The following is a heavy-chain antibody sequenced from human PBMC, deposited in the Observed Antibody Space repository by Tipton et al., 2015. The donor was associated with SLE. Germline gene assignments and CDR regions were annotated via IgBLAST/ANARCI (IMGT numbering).Heavy chain of an antibody. CDR3: AKDSGSGWYNWFDP. V-gene: IGHV3-9*01. Sequence: SLRLSCAASGFTFDDYAMHWVRQVPGKGLEWVSGINWNSENIGYADSVKGRFIISRDNAKNSLFLQMSSLRPEDTALYYCAKDSGSGWYNWFDPWGQGTLVTVSS. CDR2: INWNSENI. J-gene: IGHJ5*02. CDR1: GFTFDDYA. D-gene: IGHD6-19*01.